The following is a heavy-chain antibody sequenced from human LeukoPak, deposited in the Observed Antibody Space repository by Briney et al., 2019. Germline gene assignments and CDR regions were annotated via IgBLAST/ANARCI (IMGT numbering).Heavy chain of an antibody. J-gene: IGHJ3*02. Sequence: SQTLSLTCTVSGGSISSSSYYWGWIRQPPGKGLEWIGNIYFSGSTYYNPSLKSRVTISVDTSKNHFSLKLRSVTAADTAVYYCARQKRWELLGESAGAFDIWGQGTMVTVSS. D-gene: IGHD1-26*01. CDR3: ARQKRWELLGESAGAFDI. V-gene: IGHV4-39*01. CDR2: IYFSGST. CDR1: GGSISSSSYY.